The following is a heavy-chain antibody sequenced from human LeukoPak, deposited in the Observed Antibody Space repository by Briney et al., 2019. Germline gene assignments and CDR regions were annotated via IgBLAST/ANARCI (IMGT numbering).Heavy chain of an antibody. V-gene: IGHV4-4*07. Sequence: PSETLSLTCTVSGGSISSYYWSWIRQPAGKGLEWIGRIYTSGSTNYNPSLKSRVTISVDTSKNQFSLKLSSVTATDTAVYYCARDLRYRASYNWFDPWGQGTLVTVSS. J-gene: IGHJ5*02. CDR3: ARDLRYRASYNWFDP. D-gene: IGHD5/OR15-5a*01. CDR2: IYTSGST. CDR1: GGSISSYY.